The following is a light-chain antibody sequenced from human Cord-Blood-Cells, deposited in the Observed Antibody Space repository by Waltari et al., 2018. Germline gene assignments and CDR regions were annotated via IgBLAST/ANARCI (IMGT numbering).Light chain of an antibody. CDR3: SSYTSSSTHWV. CDR2: EVS. V-gene: IGLV2-14*01. CDR1: SSDVGGYNY. J-gene: IGLJ3*02. Sequence: QSALTQPASVSGSPGQSITISCTGTSSDVGGYNYVSWYQQHPGKAPKLMIYEVSNRTSGVSNRCSGSKSGNTASLTISGLQAEDEADYYCSSYTSSSTHWVFGGGTKLTVL.